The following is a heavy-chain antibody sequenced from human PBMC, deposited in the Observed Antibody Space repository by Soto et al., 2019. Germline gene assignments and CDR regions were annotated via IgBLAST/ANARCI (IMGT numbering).Heavy chain of an antibody. CDR3: AKPTNYGDYNFDY. CDR1: GFTFSSYG. D-gene: IGHD4-17*01. Sequence: QTGGSLRLSCAASGFTFSSYGMHWVRQAPGKGLEWVAVISYDGSNKYYADSVKGRFTISRDNSKNTLYLQMNSLRAEDTAVYYCAKPTNYGDYNFDYWGQGTLVTVSS. J-gene: IGHJ4*02. V-gene: IGHV3-30*18. CDR2: ISYDGSNK.